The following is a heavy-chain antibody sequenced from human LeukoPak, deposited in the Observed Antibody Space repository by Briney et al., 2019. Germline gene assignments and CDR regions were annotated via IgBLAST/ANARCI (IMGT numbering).Heavy chain of an antibody. J-gene: IGHJ4*02. CDR2: IYSGDST. D-gene: IGHD6-6*01. CDR1: GFTVSSSY. V-gene: IGHV3-66*02. Sequence: GGSLRLSCAASGFTVSSSYMSWVRQAPGKGLEWVSVIYSGDSTYSADSVKGRFTISRDSSKNTVYLQMNSLRAEDTAVYYCAGTGGYSSSSEMLEHWGQGTLVTVSS. CDR3: AGTGGYSSSSEMLEH.